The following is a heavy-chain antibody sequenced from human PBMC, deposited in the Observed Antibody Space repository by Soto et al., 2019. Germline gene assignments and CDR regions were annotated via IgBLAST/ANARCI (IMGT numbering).Heavy chain of an antibody. J-gene: IGHJ6*02. D-gene: IGHD1-1*01. V-gene: IGHV3-11*01. CDR3: ARAPTGTTPGHRYYYYGMDV. CDR2: ISSSGSAM. CDR1: GFIFSDYY. Sequence: PGGSLRLSCAASGFIFSDYYMSWIRQAPGKGLDWVSYISSSGSAMYYADSVKGRFTISRDNAKNSLYLQMNGLRAEDTAVYYCARAPTGTTPGHRYYYYGMDVWGQGTTVTVSS.